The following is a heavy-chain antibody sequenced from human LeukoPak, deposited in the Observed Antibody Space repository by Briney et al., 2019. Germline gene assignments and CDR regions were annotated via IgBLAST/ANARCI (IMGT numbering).Heavy chain of an antibody. CDR2: VYSSGST. V-gene: IGHV4-61*02. J-gene: IGHJ4*02. Sequence: PSETLSLTCTVSGVSISTGSYYWSWIRQPAGKGLEWIGRVYSSGSTNYSPSFKSRVTISVDTSKNQFSLNLSSVTAADTAVYYCLRGEHDSSAYWGYYFENWGQGTLVTVSS. CDR3: LRGEHDSSAYWGYYFEN. D-gene: IGHD3-22*01. CDR1: GVSISTGSYY.